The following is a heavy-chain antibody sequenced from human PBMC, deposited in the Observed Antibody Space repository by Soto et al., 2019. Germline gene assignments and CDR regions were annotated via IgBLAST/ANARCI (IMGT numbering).Heavy chain of an antibody. CDR2: IYYSGST. CDR3: ARQDYDSSGYYSTPPYYFDY. CDR1: GGSISSGDYY. V-gene: IGHV4-30-4*01. D-gene: IGHD3-22*01. J-gene: IGHJ4*02. Sequence: QVQLQESGPGRVKPSQTLSLTCTVSGGSISSGDYYWSWIRQPPGKGLEWIGYIYYSGSTYYNPSLKSRVTISVDTSKNQFSLKLSSVTAADTAVYYCARQDYDSSGYYSTPPYYFDYWGQGTLVTVSS.